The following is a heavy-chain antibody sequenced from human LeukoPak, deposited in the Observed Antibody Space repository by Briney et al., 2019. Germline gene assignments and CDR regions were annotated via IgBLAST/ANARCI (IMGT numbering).Heavy chain of an antibody. CDR3: ARDAGYGSAWPDDY. D-gene: IGHD6-19*01. CDR1: GYTFTAYY. V-gene: IGHV1-2*02. Sequence: GASVKVSCKASGYTFTAYYMHWVRQAPGQGLEWMGWINPNTGGTNYAQKFQGRVTMTRDTSISTAYMELTRLRSDDTAVYYCARDAGYGSAWPDDYWGRGTLVTVSS. J-gene: IGHJ4*02. CDR2: INPNTGGT.